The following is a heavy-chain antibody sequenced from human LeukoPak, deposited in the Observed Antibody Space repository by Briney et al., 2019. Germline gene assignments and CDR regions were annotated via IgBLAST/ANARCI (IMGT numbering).Heavy chain of an antibody. J-gene: IGHJ4*02. CDR3: ARGGSLFDY. V-gene: IGHV3-30-3*01. D-gene: IGHD1-26*01. CDR1: GFTFSSYA. Sequence: GRSLRLSCAASGFTFSSYAMHWVRQAPGKGLEWVAVISYDGSNKYYADSVKGRFTISRDNSKNTLYLQMNSLRAEDTAVYYCARGGSLFDYWGQGTLVTVSS. CDR2: ISYDGSNK.